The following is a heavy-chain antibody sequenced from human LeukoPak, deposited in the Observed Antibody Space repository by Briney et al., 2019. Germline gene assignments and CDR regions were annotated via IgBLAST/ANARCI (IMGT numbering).Heavy chain of an antibody. V-gene: IGHV3-74*01. Sequence: LGGSLRLSCEASGFTFSHYWMHWVRQAQGKGLVWVSRTNTDGSSTSYVDSVKGRFTISRDNANNTMYLQMNSLRAEDTAMYYCVPTDSSGLDWGQGTLVTVSS. J-gene: IGHJ4*02. CDR3: VPTDSSGLD. D-gene: IGHD3-22*01. CDR1: GFTFSHYW. CDR2: TNTDGSST.